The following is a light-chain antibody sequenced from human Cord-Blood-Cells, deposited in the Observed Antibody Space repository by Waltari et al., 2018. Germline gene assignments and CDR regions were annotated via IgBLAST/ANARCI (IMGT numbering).Light chain of an antibody. V-gene: IGLV1-36*01. CDR1: SSNLGNNA. CDR2: YDD. CDR3: AAWDDSLNGPV. J-gene: IGLJ3*02. Sequence: QSVLTQPPSVSEAPRQRVTISCSGSSSNLGNNAVNWYQQRPGKAPKLLIYYDDLLPSGVSDRFSGSKSGTSASLAISGLQSEDEADYYCAAWDDSLNGPVFGGGTKLTVL.